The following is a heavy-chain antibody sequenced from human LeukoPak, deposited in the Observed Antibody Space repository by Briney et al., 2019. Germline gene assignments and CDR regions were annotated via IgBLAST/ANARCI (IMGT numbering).Heavy chain of an antibody. CDR3: ARGVGDLGDY. Sequence: ASVKVSCKASGYTFTSYDINWVRQATGQGLEWMGWMSPNSGNTGCAQKFQGRVTMTRNTSISTAYMEPSSLRSEDTAVYYCARGVGDLGDYWGQGTLVTISS. CDR1: GYTFTSYD. CDR2: MSPNSGNT. V-gene: IGHV1-8*01. D-gene: IGHD3-16*01. J-gene: IGHJ4*02.